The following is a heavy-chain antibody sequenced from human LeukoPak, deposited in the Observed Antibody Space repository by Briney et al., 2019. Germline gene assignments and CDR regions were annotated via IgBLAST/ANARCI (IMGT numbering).Heavy chain of an antibody. V-gene: IGHV3-74*01. CDR3: ARDGGSYEDY. Sequence: GGPLRLSCAASGFTLKTYWMHWVRQAPGQGLVWVSRINSDGSSTSYGDSVKGRFTISRDNAKNTLYLQMNSLRAEDTAVYYCARDGGSYEDYWGQGTLVTVCS. J-gene: IGHJ4*02. CDR2: INSDGSST. CDR1: GFTLKTYW. D-gene: IGHD1-26*01.